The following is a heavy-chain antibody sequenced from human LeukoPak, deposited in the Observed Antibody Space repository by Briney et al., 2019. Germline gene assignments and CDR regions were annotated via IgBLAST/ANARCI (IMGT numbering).Heavy chain of an antibody. D-gene: IGHD2-2*01. CDR2: IRSKPYGGTT. Sequence: GGSLRLSCTASGFTFGDYAMSWFRQAPGKGLEWVGFIRSKPYGGTTENAASVKGRFTVSRDDSKSIAYLQMNSLKTEDTAVYYCARGGVYCSSVSCSVDYWGQGILVTVSS. V-gene: IGHV3-49*03. CDR3: ARGGVYCSSVSCSVDY. J-gene: IGHJ4*02. CDR1: GFTFGDYA.